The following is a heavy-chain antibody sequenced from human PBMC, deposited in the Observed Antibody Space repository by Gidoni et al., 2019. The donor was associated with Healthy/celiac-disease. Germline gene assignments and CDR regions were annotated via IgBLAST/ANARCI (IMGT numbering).Heavy chain of an antibody. Sequence: QLQLQESGPGLVKPSETLSLTCTVSGGSISSSSYSWGWLRQPPGKGLEWIGSIYYSGSTYYNPSLKSRVTISVDTSKNQFSLKLSSVTAADTAVYYCARTRISQEDIVVVPAAERGIDWFDPWGQGTLVTVSS. J-gene: IGHJ5*02. V-gene: IGHV4-39*01. CDR2: IYYSGST. CDR3: ARTRISQEDIVVVPAAERGIDWFDP. CDR1: GGSISSSSYS. D-gene: IGHD2-2*01.